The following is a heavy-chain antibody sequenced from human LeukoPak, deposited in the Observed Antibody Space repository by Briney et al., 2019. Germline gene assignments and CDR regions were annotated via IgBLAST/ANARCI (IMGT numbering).Heavy chain of an antibody. Sequence: GGSLRLSCAASEFTLRTYSMNWVRQAPGKGLEWVSSISLTSTYIYYADSVKGRFIISRDNAQNSLYLQMNSLRAEDTAIYYCARGVVIVPAAHTDYYHYGMDVWGPGTTITVSS. J-gene: IGHJ6*02. V-gene: IGHV3-21*01. CDR3: ARGVVIVPAAHTDYYHYGMDV. D-gene: IGHD2-2*01. CDR1: EFTLRTYS. CDR2: ISLTSTYI.